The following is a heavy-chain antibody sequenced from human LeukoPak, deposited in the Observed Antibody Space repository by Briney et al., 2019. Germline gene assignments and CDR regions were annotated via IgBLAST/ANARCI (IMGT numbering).Heavy chain of an antibody. CDR2: MNPKSGNT. V-gene: IGHV1-8*01. CDR1: VYTFTSYD. J-gene: IGHJ4*02. Sequence: ASGKACCKASVYTFTSYDIIWVGQATGQGQGWMGWMNPKSGNTGYAQKFQGRVTITRNTSISTAYMELSSLRSEDTAVYYCARGRGEWELLDYWGQGTLVTVSS. D-gene: IGHD1-26*01. CDR3: ARGRGEWELLDY.